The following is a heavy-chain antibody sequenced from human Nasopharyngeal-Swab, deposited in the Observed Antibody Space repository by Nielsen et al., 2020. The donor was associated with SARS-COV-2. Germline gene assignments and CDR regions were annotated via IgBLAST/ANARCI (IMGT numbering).Heavy chain of an antibody. CDR3: AKEVVPRNSYYNYYMDV. Sequence: GESLKISCAASGFTFRSYGIHWVRLAPGKGLEWVALISYDGSNKYYADSVKGRFTISRDNSKNTLYLQMNSLRAEDTAVYHCAKEVVPRNSYYNYYMDVWGIGTTVTVSS. V-gene: IGHV3-30*18. CDR2: ISYDGSNK. D-gene: IGHD3-22*01. J-gene: IGHJ6*03. CDR1: GFTFRSYG.